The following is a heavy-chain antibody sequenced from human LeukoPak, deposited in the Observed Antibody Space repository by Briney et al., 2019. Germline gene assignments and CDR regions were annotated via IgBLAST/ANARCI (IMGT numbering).Heavy chain of an antibody. CDR1: GFTVSSNY. J-gene: IGHJ3*02. Sequence: GGSLRLSCAASGFTVSSNYMSWVRQAPGKGLEWVSVIYSGGSTYYADSVKGRFTISRDNSKNTLYLQMNSLRAEDTAVYYCASLLLCFGCSSSSDSFDMWGQGTMVTVSS. CDR2: IYSGGST. CDR3: ASLLLCFGCSSSSDSFDM. V-gene: IGHV3-66*01. D-gene: IGHD6-6*01.